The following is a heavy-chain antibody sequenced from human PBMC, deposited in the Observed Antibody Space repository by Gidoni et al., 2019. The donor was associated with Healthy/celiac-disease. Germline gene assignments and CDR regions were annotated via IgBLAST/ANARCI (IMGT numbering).Heavy chain of an antibody. CDR2: INHSGST. J-gene: IGHJ4*02. V-gene: IGHV4-34*01. CDR1: GGSFSGYY. CDR3: ARGRGGGFYCGGDCYRPFDY. D-gene: IGHD2-21*02. Sequence: QVQLQQWGAGLLKPSETLSLTCAVYGGSFSGYYWSWIRQPPGKGLEWIGEINHSGSTNYNPSLKSRVTISVDTSKNQFSLKLSSVTAADTAVYYCARGRGGGFYCGGDCYRPFDYWGQGTLVTVSS.